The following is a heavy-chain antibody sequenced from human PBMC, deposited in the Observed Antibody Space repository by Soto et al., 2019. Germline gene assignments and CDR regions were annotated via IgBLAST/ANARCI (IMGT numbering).Heavy chain of an antibody. CDR2: NYYSGIT. Sequence: PSETLPLTCTVSGGSISSGGYYWTWIRQHPGKGLEWIGYNYYSGITYYNPSLKSRVTISLDTSKNQFSLKLSSVTAADTAVYYCARGSSIAGLYYGMDVWGQGTTVTVSS. CDR3: ARGSSIAGLYYGMDV. J-gene: IGHJ6*02. D-gene: IGHD6-6*01. V-gene: IGHV4-31*03. CDR1: GGSISSGGYY.